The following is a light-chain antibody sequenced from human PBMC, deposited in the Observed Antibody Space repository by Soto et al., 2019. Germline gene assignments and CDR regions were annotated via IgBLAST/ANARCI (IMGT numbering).Light chain of an antibody. CDR2: GAS. Sequence: EIVMTRSQATMSVSPGERATLSCRASQSFNSNLAWYPPKPGQTPRLLIYGASTRATGIPARFSGSGSGTDFTLTISSLQSEDFAVYYCQQYNNWWTFGQGTKVEIK. CDR3: QQYNNWWT. CDR1: QSFNSN. V-gene: IGKV3-15*01. J-gene: IGKJ1*01.